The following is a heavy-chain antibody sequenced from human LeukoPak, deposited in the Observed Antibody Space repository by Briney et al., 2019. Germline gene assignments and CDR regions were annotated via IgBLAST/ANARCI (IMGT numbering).Heavy chain of an antibody. Sequence: SVKVSCKASGGTFSGYAISWVRQAPGQGLEWMGGIIPIFGTANYAQKFQGRVTITTDESTSTAYMELSSLRSEDTAVYYCARDINYYDSSGYYRYNWFDPWGQGTLVTVSS. CDR1: GGTFSGYA. V-gene: IGHV1-69*05. CDR3: ARDINYYDSSGYYRYNWFDP. D-gene: IGHD3-22*01. J-gene: IGHJ5*02. CDR2: IIPIFGTA.